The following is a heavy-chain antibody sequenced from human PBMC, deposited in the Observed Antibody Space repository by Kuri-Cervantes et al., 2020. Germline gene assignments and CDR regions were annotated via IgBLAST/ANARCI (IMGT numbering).Heavy chain of an antibody. CDR2: IKQDGSEK. J-gene: IGHJ5*02. V-gene: IGHV3-7*01. CDR1: GFTFSSYW. CDR3: ARGMVLLWFGELTGNWFDP. Sequence: GGSLRLSCAASGFTFSSYWMSWVRQAPGKGLEWVVNIKQDGSEKYYVDSVKGRFTISRDNAKNSLYLQMNSLRDEDTAVYYCARGMVLLWFGELTGNWFDPWGQGTLVTVSS. D-gene: IGHD3-10*01.